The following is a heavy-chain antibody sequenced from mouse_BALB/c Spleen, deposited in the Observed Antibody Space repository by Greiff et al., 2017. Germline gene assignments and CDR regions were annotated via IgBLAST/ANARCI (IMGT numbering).Heavy chain of an antibody. CDR2: IDPANGNT. CDR1: GFNIKDTY. J-gene: IGHJ4*01. V-gene: IGHV14-3*02. Sequence: VQLQQSGAELVKPGASVKLSCTASGFNIKDTYMHWVKQRPEQGLEWIGRIDPANGNTKYDPKFQGKATITADTSSNTAYLQLSSLTSEDTDVYDCARGDGYYHYAMDYWGQGTSVTVSS. CDR3: ARGDGYYHYAMDY. D-gene: IGHD2-3*01.